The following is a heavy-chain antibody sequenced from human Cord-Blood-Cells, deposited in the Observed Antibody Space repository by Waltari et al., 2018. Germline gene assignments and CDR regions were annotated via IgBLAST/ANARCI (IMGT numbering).Heavy chain of an antibody. V-gene: IGHV4-31*03. CDR3: ARAGSVAARPRWFDP. J-gene: IGHJ5*02. Sequence: QVQLQESGPGLVKPSQTLSLTCTVSGGSISSGGYYWSWIRQHPGKGLEWIGYIYYSGSTSYNPSLKSRVTISVDTSKNQFSLKLSSGTAADTAVYYCARAGSVAARPRWFDPWGQGTLVTVSS. D-gene: IGHD6-6*01. CDR2: IYYSGST. CDR1: GGSISSGGYY.